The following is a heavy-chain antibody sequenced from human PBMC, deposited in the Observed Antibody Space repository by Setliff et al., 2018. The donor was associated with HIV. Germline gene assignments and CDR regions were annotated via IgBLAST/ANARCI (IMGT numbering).Heavy chain of an antibody. V-gene: IGHV4-4*09. CDR2: IYNSAST. J-gene: IGHJ5*01. Sequence: SETLSLTCTVSGNSISTDYWTWIRQPPGKGLEWIGYIYNSASTSYNPSLTSRVTMSTDTPNNRFALKLTSVTAADTAVYYCAKRAVQDGTVTSSNWFESWGQGTLVTVS. D-gene: IGHD1-7*01. CDR1: GNSISTDY. CDR3: AKRAVQDGTVTSSNWFES.